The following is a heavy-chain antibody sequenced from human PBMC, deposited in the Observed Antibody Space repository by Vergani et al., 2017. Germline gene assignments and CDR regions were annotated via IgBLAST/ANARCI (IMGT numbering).Heavy chain of an antibody. CDR2: ISSNGGST. Sequence: EVQLVESGGGLVQPGGSLRLSCSASGFTFSSYAMHWVRQAPGKGLEYVSAISSNGGSTYYADSVKGRFTISRDNSKNTLYLQMSSLRAEDTAVYHCVKDTVAGTGGAFDIWGQGTMVTVSS. V-gene: IGHV3-64D*06. CDR3: VKDTVAGTGGAFDI. CDR1: GFTFSSYA. D-gene: IGHD6-19*01. J-gene: IGHJ3*02.